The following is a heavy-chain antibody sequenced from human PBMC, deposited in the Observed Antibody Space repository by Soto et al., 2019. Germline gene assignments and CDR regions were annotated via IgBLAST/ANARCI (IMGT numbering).Heavy chain of an antibody. Sequence: PGGSLRLSCAASGFTFSDYYMSWIRQAPGKGLEWVSYISSSSSYTNYADSVKGRFTISRDNAKNSLYLQMNSLRAEDAAVYYCARDLSTLRLGFNWFDPWGQGTLVTVSS. J-gene: IGHJ5*02. CDR3: ARDLSTLRLGFNWFDP. V-gene: IGHV3-11*05. CDR1: GFTFSDYY. D-gene: IGHD3-16*01. CDR2: ISSSSSYT.